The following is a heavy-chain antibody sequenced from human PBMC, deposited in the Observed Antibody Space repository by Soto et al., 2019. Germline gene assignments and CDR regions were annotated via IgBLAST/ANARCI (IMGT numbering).Heavy chain of an antibody. CDR2: IYYSGST. D-gene: IGHD2-15*01. CDR3: ARQGTYCSGGSCYYSDY. J-gene: IGHJ4*02. Sequence: QLQLQESGPGLVKPSETLSLTCTVSGGSISSSSYYWGWIRQPPGKGLEWIGSIYYSGSTYYNPSLKSRVTISVDTSKNQFSLKLSSVTAADTAVYYCARQGTYCSGGSCYYSDYWGQGTLVTVSS. CDR1: GGSISSSSYY. V-gene: IGHV4-39*01.